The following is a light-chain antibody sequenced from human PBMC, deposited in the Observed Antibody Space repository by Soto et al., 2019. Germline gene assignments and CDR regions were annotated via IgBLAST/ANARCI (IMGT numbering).Light chain of an antibody. CDR3: QHRSSWIT. CDR2: DAS. J-gene: IGKJ5*01. V-gene: IGKV3-11*01. Sequence: EIVLTQSPATLSLSPGERATLSCRASQSVSSYFSWYQQKPGQAPRLLIYDASNRATGIPARFSGSGSGTDFTLTISSLEPEDFAVYYCQHRSSWITFGQGTRLEIK. CDR1: QSVSSY.